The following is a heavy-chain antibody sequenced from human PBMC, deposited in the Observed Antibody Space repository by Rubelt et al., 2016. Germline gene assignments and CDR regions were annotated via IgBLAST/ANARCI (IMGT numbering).Heavy chain of an antibody. CDR3: ARRRITMIVVSRGGPHYFDY. J-gene: IGHJ4*02. V-gene: IGHV4-59*12. D-gene: IGHD3-22*01. CDR2: IYYSGST. Sequence: WIGYIYYSGSTNYNPSLKSRVTISVDTSKNQFSLKLSSVTAADTAVYYCARRRITMIVVSRGGPHYFDYWGQGTLVTVSS.